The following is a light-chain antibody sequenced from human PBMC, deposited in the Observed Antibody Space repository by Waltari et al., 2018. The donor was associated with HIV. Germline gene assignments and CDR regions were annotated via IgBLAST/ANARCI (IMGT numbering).Light chain of an antibody. CDR1: GYNIGRKH. J-gene: IGLJ2*01. CDR3: TAWDDSLSGVV. CDR2: TKK. V-gene: IGLV1-47*01. Sequence: QSVLTQAPLASGTPGKRATTSCSGSGYNIGRKHVYRYQPPPGTAPQHLTHTKKQRPSGVPDRFSGSKSGTSASLAISGLRSEDEADYHCTAWDDSLSGVVFGGGTKLTVL.